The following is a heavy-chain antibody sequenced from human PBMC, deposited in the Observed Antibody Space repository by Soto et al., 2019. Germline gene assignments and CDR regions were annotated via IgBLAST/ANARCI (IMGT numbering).Heavy chain of an antibody. CDR3: ARDSCSGGSCNIDY. V-gene: IGHV4-34*09. CDR2: INHSGST. J-gene: IGHJ4*02. D-gene: IGHD2-15*01. Sequence: SETLSLTCAVYGGSFSGYYWSWVRQPPGKGLEWIGEINHSGSTNYNPSLKSRVTISVDTSKNQFSLRLSSVTAADTAVYYCARDSCSGGSCNIDYWGQGTLVTVSS. CDR1: GGSFSGYY.